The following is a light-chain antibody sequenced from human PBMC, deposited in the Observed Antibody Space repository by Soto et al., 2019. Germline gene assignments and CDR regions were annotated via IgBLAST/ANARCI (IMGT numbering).Light chain of an antibody. CDR2: DAS. Sequence: DIQMTQSPSSLSASVGDRVTITCQASQDISNYLNWYQQKPGKAPKLLIYDASNLETGVPSRFSGSGSGTDFTFTISSLQPEGIATYYCQQYDNLPPHTFGGGTKVEIK. CDR3: QQYDNLPPHT. CDR1: QDISNY. J-gene: IGKJ4*01. V-gene: IGKV1-33*01.